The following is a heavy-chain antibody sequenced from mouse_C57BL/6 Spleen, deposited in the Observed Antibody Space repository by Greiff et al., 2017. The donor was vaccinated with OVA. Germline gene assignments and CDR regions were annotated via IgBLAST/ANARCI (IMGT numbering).Heavy chain of an antibody. CDR3: ARKKYGNFDY. Sequence: VQLQQPGAELVMPGASVKLSCKASGYTFTSYWMHWVKQRPGQGLEWIGEIDPSDSYSNYNQKFKGKSTLTVDKSSSTAYMQLSSLTSEDSAVYYCARKKYGNFDYWGQGTTLTVSS. CDR2: IDPSDSYS. V-gene: IGHV1-69*01. CDR1: GYTFTSYW. J-gene: IGHJ2*01. D-gene: IGHD2-1*01.